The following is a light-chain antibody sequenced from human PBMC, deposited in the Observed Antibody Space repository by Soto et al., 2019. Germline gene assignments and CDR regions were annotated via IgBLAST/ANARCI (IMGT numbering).Light chain of an antibody. J-gene: IGKJ1*01. CDR3: LQHHSYPWT. CDR2: SAS. V-gene: IGKV1-9*01. CDR1: QALSNY. Sequence: DIQLTQSPSVLSASVGDTVTITCRASQALSNYLAWYQQKPGKAPDLLIYSASTLQSGVPSRFGGSGSGTDFTLTISSVEPEDFATYYCLQHHSYPWTFGQGTKVDIK.